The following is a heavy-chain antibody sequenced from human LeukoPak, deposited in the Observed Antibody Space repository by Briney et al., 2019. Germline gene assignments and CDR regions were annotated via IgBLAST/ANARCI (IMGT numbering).Heavy chain of an antibody. V-gene: IGHV1-18*01. CDR1: GYTFTSYG. Sequence: ASVKVSCKASGYTFTSYGIRWVRQAPGQGLEWMGWISAYNGNTNYAQKLQGRVTMTTDTSTSTAYMELRSLRSDDTAVYYCARDRVLLWFGEFPPGSYWGQGTLVTVSS. CDR3: ARDRVLLWFGEFPPGSY. D-gene: IGHD3-10*01. J-gene: IGHJ4*02. CDR2: ISAYNGNT.